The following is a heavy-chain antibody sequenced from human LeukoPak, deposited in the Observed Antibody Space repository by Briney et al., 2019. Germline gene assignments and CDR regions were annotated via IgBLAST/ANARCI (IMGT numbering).Heavy chain of an antibody. Sequence: GGSLRLSCAASGFTFSSSWMHWVRQAPGKGLVWVSHINSDGSWTSYADSVKGRFTISKDNAKNTVYLQMNSLRAEDTAVYYCVSFYETYWGRGTLVTVSS. J-gene: IGHJ4*02. CDR3: VSFYETY. D-gene: IGHD2/OR15-2a*01. CDR2: INSDGSWT. V-gene: IGHV3-74*01. CDR1: GFTFSSSW.